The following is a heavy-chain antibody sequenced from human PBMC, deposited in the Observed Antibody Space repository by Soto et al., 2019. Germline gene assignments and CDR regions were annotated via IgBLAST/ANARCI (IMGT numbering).Heavy chain of an antibody. CDR1: GGTFSSYT. J-gene: IGHJ6*03. V-gene: IGHV1-69*02. CDR3: ASGPRNRPRFYYYYYMDV. Sequence: GASVKVSCKASGGTFSSYTISWVRQAPGQGLEWMGRIIPILGIANYAQKFQGRVTITADKSTSTAYMELSSLRSEDTAVYYCASGPRNRPRFYYYYYMDVWGKGTTVTVSS. CDR2: IIPILGIA.